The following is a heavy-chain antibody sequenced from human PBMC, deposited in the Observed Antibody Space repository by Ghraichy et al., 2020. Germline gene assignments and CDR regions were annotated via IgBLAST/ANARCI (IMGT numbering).Heavy chain of an antibody. D-gene: IGHD4-17*01. CDR1: GGSISSSGYY. J-gene: IGHJ4*02. Sequence: SQTLSLTCTVSGGSISSSGYYWGWIRQPPGKGLEWIGSIYYSGTTYYNPSLKSRVTISVDTSKNQFSLKLSSVTAADTAVYYCATQTYGDYDGWGQGTLVTVSS. CDR3: ATQTYGDYDG. V-gene: IGHV4-39*01. CDR2: IYYSGTT.